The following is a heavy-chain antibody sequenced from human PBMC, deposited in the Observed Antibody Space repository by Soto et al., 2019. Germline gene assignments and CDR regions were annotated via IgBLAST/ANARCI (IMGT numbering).Heavy chain of an antibody. J-gene: IGHJ6*02. Sequence: QVQLQESGPGLVKPSETLSLTCNVSGGSIRSNYWSWIRQPAGKALEWIGRIYTSGTTNYNPSIKSRATMLVDTSKNQSSLILSSVTAADTAVYYCAREGASGFGMDVWGQGTTVTVSS. CDR3: AREGASGFGMDV. V-gene: IGHV4-4*07. CDR2: IYTSGTT. CDR1: GGSIRSNY. D-gene: IGHD1-26*01.